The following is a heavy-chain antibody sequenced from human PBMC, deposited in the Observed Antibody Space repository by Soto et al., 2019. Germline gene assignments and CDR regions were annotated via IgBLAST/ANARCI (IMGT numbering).Heavy chain of an antibody. CDR2: TIPIFGTA. CDR1: GGTFSSYA. V-gene: IGHV1-69*13. J-gene: IGHJ3*02. D-gene: IGHD6-19*01. Sequence: SVKVSCKASGGTFSSYAISWVRQAPGQGLEWMGGTIPIFGTANYAQKFQGRVTITADESTSTAYMELSSLRSEDTAVYYCAAVAGTTRGAFDIWGQGTMVTVSS. CDR3: AAVAGTTRGAFDI.